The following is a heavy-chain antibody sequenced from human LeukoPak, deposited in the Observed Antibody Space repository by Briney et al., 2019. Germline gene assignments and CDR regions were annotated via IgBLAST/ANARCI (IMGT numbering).Heavy chain of an antibody. CDR3: AKDGGSGYFRYLLKYYFDY. J-gene: IGHJ4*02. D-gene: IGHD3-22*01. V-gene: IGHV3-74*01. Sequence: GGSLRLSCAASGFTFNNYWVHWVRQVPGKGLVWVSRINPAGSSTSYADSVKGRFTISRDNSKNTLYLQMNSLRAEDTAVYYCAKDGGSGYFRYLLKYYFDYWGQGTLVTVSS. CDR1: GFTFNNYW. CDR2: INPAGSST.